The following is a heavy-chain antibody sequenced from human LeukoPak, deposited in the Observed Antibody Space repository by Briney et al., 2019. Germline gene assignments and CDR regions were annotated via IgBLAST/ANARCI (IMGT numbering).Heavy chain of an antibody. Sequence: PSETLSLTCPVSLDSITSSSYFWGWIRHPPGKGLEWIGSIYYSGSTYYNPSLKSRLTISIDTSKNQFSLRLSSVTAADPAVYCCARTKFYYDFWSGYSYWFDPWGQGTLVTVSS. CDR1: LDSITSSSYF. D-gene: IGHD3-3*01. CDR3: ARTKFYYDFWSGYSYWFDP. V-gene: IGHV4-39*01. J-gene: IGHJ5*02. CDR2: IYYSGST.